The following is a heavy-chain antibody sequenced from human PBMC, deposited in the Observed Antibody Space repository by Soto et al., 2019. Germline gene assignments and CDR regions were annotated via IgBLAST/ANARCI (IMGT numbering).Heavy chain of an antibody. D-gene: IGHD6-6*01. CDR2: VSGPGDNT. Sequence: EVQLLETGGDLVQPGGSLRLSCAASGFIFGSYGMSWVRQAPGKGLEWVSAVSGPGDNTYYADSVKGRFTISRDNSRNTLYLHMNSLRAEDTAIYYCAKNGPRSHYSSSSTDLDYWGLGTLVTVSS. CDR3: AKNGPRSHYSSSSTDLDY. J-gene: IGHJ4*02. V-gene: IGHV3-23*01. CDR1: GFIFGSYG.